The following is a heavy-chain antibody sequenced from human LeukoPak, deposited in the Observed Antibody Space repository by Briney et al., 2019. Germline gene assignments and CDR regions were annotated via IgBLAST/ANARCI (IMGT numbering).Heavy chain of an antibody. V-gene: IGHV3-21*01. D-gene: IGHD3-10*01. Sequence: GGSLRLSCAASGFTFSDYTINWVRQAPGKGLEWVSSITSTSIYTYYADSVKGRFTISRDNAKNSLFLQMNSLRDEDTAIYYCARERFHDSASPRFDYWGQGTLVTVSS. J-gene: IGHJ4*02. CDR2: ITSTSIYT. CDR3: ARERFHDSASPRFDY. CDR1: GFTFSDYT.